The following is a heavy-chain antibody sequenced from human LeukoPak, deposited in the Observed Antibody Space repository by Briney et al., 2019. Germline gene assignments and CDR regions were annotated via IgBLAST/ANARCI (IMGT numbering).Heavy chain of an antibody. CDR2: IWYDGSNK. V-gene: IGHV3-33*06. J-gene: IGHJ6*03. CDR3: AKDLDYYMDV. Sequence: GGSLRLSCAASGFISSSYGMHWVRQAPGKGLEWVAIIWYDGSNKYYADSVKGRFTISRDNSKNTLYLQMNSLRAEDTAVYYCAKDLDYYMDVWGKGTTVTVSS. CDR1: GFISSSYG.